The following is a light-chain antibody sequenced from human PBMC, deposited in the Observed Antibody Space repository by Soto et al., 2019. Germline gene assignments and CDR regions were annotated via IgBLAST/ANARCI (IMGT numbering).Light chain of an antibody. V-gene: IGLV2-14*01. Sequence: QSVLTQPASVSGSPGQSITLSCTGTSSDVGSYNYVSWYQQHPGKAPKLLIYEVSDRPSGVSSRFSGSKSGNTASLTISGLQAEDEADYYCSSYTSSSTLYVFGTGTNVTVL. CDR2: EVS. CDR3: SSYTSSSTLYV. CDR1: SSDVGSYNY. J-gene: IGLJ1*01.